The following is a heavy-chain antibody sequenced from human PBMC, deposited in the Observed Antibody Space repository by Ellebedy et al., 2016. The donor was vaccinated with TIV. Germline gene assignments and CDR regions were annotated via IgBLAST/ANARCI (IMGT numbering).Heavy chain of an antibody. CDR2: IYTGGTT. V-gene: IGHV3-66*01. CDR1: GFTVSSNY. D-gene: IGHD3-10*01. Sequence: GGSLRLSCAASGFTVSSNYMNWVRQAPGKGLEWVSIIYTGGTTYYADSVKGRFTISRDNSKNTLYLQMNSLRAEDTAVYYCARMGVRGVIITHAFDIWGQGTMVTVSS. CDR3: ARMGVRGVIITHAFDI. J-gene: IGHJ3*02.